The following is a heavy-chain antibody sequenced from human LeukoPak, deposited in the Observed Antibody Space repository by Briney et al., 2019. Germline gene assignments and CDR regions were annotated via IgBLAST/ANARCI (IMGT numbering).Heavy chain of an antibody. Sequence: PSETLSLTCSVSGYSISSAYYWGWIRQPPGKGLEWIGTMYHSGSTYYNPSLKSRVTISVDTSKNQFSLKLSSVTAADTAVYYCARGAYYYGSGKIFDYWGQGTLVTVSS. J-gene: IGHJ4*02. V-gene: IGHV4-38-2*02. CDR2: MYHSGST. CDR3: ARGAYYYGSGKIFDY. CDR1: GYSISSAYY. D-gene: IGHD3-10*01.